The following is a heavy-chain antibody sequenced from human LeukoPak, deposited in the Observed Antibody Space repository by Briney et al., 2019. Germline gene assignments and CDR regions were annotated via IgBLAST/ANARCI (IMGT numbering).Heavy chain of an antibody. CDR1: GYTFTGYY. V-gene: IGHV1-2*02. J-gene: IGHJ4*02. CDR2: INPNSGGT. Sequence: SVKVSCKASGYTFTGYYMHWVRQAPGQGLEWMGWINPNSGGTNYAQKFQGRVTMTRDTSISTAYMELSRLRSDDTAVYYCARVKEYRGYLFGYWGQGTLVTVSS. CDR3: ARVKEYRGYLFGY. D-gene: IGHD2-2*03.